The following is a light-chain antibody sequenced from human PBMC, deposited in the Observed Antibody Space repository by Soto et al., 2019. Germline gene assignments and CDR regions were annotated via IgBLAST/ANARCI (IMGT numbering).Light chain of an antibody. CDR2: AAS. CDR3: QQTYTALSIT. Sequence: DIQMTQSPSSLSASVGDRVTITCRASDSIARHLNWYQQKPGKAPKLLIYAASSLQNGVPSRFRGGGSGTDFTLPISSLQPEGFATYYCQQTYTALSITFGQGTRLEIK. J-gene: IGKJ5*01. V-gene: IGKV1-39*01. CDR1: DSIARH.